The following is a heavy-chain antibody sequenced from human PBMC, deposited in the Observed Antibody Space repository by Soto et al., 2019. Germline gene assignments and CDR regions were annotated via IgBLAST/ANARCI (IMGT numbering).Heavy chain of an antibody. J-gene: IGHJ2*01. D-gene: IGHD1-26*01. V-gene: IGHV4-39*01. CDR1: GGSISSSNYY. CDR2: ILYSGIT. Sequence: QSQLRESGPGLVKPSETLSLTCTVSGGSISSSNYYWGWIRQPPGKGLEWIGSILYSGITYYNPSLKSRVTISVDTSKNQFSLQLRSVTAADTAVYYCARPNTVGATVWHFDLWGRGTLVTVSS. CDR3: ARPNTVGATVWHFDL.